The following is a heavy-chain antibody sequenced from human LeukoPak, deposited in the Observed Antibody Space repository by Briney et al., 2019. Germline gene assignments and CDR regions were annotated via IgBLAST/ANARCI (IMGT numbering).Heavy chain of an antibody. Sequence: ASVKVSCKVSGYTLTELSMHWVRQAPGKGLEWMGGFDPEDGETIYAQKFQGRVTMTENTSTDTAYMELSSLRSEDTAVYYCATGHPDYDYVWGSYAFDIWGQGTMVTVSS. V-gene: IGHV1-24*01. J-gene: IGHJ3*02. CDR2: FDPEDGET. D-gene: IGHD3-16*01. CDR3: ATGHPDYDYVWGSYAFDI. CDR1: GYTLTELS.